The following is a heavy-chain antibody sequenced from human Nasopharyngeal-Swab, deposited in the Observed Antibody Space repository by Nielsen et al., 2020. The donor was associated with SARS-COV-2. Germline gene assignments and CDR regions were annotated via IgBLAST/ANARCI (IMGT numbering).Heavy chain of an antibody. CDR3: ARDGLDYDFWSAYFVDV. CDR2: ISSSSSYI. Sequence: GESLQISCAASGFSFSSYSMNWVRQTPGKGLESVSAISSSSSYIYYADSVKGRFTISRDNAKNSLYLQMNSLRAEDTAVYYCARDGLDYDFWSAYFVDVWGQGTTVTVSS. D-gene: IGHD3-3*01. J-gene: IGHJ6*02. CDR1: GFSFSSYS. V-gene: IGHV3-21*01.